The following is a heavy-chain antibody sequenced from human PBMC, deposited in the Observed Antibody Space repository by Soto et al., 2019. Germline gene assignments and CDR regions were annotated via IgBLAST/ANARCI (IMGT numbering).Heavy chain of an antibody. CDR2: IDAGNGNT. V-gene: IGHV1-3*01. CDR3: ARDLGGWPDY. J-gene: IGHJ4*02. D-gene: IGHD2-15*01. CDR1: VYTFTSYA. Sequence: QVQLVQSGAEVKKPGASVKVSCKASVYTFTSYAMHWVRQAPGQRLEWMGWIDAGNGNTKYSQKFQGRVTITRDTSASTAYMELSSLRSEDTAEYYCARDLGGWPDYWGQGSLVTVSS.